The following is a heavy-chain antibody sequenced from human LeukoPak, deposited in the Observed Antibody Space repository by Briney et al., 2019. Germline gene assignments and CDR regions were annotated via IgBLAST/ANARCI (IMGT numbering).Heavy chain of an antibody. CDR3: ARGVSSGYYSVYYFDY. CDR1: GVSISNYY. CDR2: IYSSGST. D-gene: IGHD3-22*01. V-gene: IGHV4-4*07. J-gene: IGHJ4*02. Sequence: PSDTLSLTCTLSGVSISNYYWSWIRQPAGKGLEWIGRIYSSGSTNYNPSLKSRVTMSVDTSKNQFSLKLTSVTAADTAVYYCARGVSSGYYSVYYFDYWGQGTLVTVSS.